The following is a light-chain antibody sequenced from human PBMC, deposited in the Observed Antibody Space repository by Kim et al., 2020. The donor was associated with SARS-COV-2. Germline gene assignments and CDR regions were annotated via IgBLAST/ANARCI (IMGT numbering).Light chain of an antibody. J-gene: IGKJ2*01. CDR2: GAS. CDR1: QSVSSNY. CDR3: QQYDTSPPAYT. Sequence: EIVLTQSPGTLSLSPGERATLSCRPSQSVSSNYLAWYQQRPGQAPRLLIYGASSRATGIPDRFSGSGSGTDFTLTISRLEPEDFAVYYCQQYDTSPPAYTFGQGTKLEI. V-gene: IGKV3-20*01.